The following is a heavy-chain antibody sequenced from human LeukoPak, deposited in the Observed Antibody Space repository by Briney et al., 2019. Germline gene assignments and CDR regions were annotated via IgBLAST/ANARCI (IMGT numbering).Heavy chain of an antibody. Sequence: ASVKVSCKASGYSFTSYDINWVRQATGQGLEWMGWMNPNSGNTGYAQKFQDRVTMTRNTSISTAYLELSSLGSEDTAMYYCASALKRGSAGTLIDHWGQGTLVTVSS. CDR3: ASALKRGSAGTLIDH. V-gene: IGHV1-8*01. J-gene: IGHJ4*02. CDR2: MNPNSGNT. D-gene: IGHD6-13*01. CDR1: GYSFTSYD.